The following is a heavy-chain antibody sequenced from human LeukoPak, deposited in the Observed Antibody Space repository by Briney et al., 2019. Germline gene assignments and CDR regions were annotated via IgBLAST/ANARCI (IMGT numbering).Heavy chain of an antibody. J-gene: IGHJ3*02. D-gene: IGHD3-22*01. Sequence: PSETLSLTCPVSGGSISSSSYYWGWIRQPPGKGLEWIWRIYYSGSTYYNPSLKSRVTISVDTSKNQFSLKLSSVTAADTAVYYCARDSTEYYYDSSGYDAFDIWGQGTMVTVSS. CDR3: ARDSTEYYYDSSGYDAFDI. CDR1: GGSISSSSYY. V-gene: IGHV4-39*01. CDR2: IYYSGST.